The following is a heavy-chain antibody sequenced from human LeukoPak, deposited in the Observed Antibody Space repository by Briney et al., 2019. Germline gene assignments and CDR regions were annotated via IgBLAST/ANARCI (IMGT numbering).Heavy chain of an antibody. J-gene: IGHJ4*02. CDR2: VHYSLSS. CDR3: ACYKIVERNFDF. D-gene: IGHD5-24*01. CDR1: GASINGYY. V-gene: IGHV4-59*01. Sequence: SETLSLTCTVSGASINGYYWSCIRQPPGKGLEWIGNVHYSLSSNYSPSLESRVTISMDTSQRQFSLKLTSVTAADTAVYYCACYKIVERNFDFWGQGMLVTFSS.